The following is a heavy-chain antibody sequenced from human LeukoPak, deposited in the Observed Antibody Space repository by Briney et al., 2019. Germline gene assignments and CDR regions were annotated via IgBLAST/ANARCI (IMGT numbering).Heavy chain of an antibody. J-gene: IGHJ6*03. Sequence: RGSLRLSCAASGFTFDDYAMHWVRQAPGKGLEWVSLISWDGGSTYYADSVKGRFTISRDNSKNSLYLQMNSLRAEDTALYYCAKARGNYYYYYMDVWAKGPRSPSP. CDR3: AKARGNYYYYYMDV. CDR1: GFTFDDYA. CDR2: ISWDGGST. V-gene: IGHV3-43D*03.